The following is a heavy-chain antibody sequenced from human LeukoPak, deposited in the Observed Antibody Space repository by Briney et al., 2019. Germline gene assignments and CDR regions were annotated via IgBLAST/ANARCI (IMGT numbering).Heavy chain of an antibody. Sequence: GASVKVSCKASGYTFTSYGISCVRQAPGHGLEWMGWISAYNGNTNYAQKLQGRVTMTTDTSTSTAYMELRSLRSDDTAVYYCARDSRAYYFDYWGQGTLVTVSS. CDR3: ARDSRAYYFDY. J-gene: IGHJ4*02. V-gene: IGHV1-18*04. CDR1: GYTFTSYG. CDR2: ISAYNGNT.